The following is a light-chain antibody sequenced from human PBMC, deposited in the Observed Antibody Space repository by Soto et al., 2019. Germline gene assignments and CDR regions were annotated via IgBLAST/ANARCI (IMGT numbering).Light chain of an antibody. V-gene: IGKV2-28*01. CDR1: QSLLHSNGYNY. CDR3: MQGLSGFT. J-gene: IGKJ3*01. Sequence: DIVMTQSPLSLPVTPGEPASISCRSSQSLLHSNGYNYVGWYLQKPGQSPQLLIYLGSDRASGVPDRFSGSGSGTDFTLKISRVEAEDVGVYYCMQGLSGFTFGPGTKVEIK. CDR2: LGS.